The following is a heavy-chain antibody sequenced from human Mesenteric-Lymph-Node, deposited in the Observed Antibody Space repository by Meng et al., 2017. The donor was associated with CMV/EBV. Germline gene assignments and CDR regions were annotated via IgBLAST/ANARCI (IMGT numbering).Heavy chain of an antibody. J-gene: IGHJ6*02. Sequence: SVKVSCKASGGTFSSYAISWVRQVPGQGLEWMGGIIPIFGTANYAQKFQGRVTITTDESTSTAYMELSSLRSEDTAVYYCARGKFVPAGVPLWYYGMDVWGQGTTVTVSS. V-gene: IGHV1-69*05. D-gene: IGHD2-2*01. CDR2: IIPIFGTA. CDR3: ARGKFVPAGVPLWYYGMDV. CDR1: GGTFSSYA.